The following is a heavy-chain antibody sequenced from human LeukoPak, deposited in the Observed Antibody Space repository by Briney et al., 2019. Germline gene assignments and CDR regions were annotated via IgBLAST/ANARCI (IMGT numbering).Heavy chain of an antibody. CDR2: ISDVGSI. J-gene: IGHJ4*02. D-gene: IGHD2/OR15-2a*01. CDR1: GSSIGSYY. CDR3: AGHHPRNTVDF. V-gene: IGHV4-59*08. Sequence: PSETLSLTCTVSGSSIGSYYWSWIRQPPGKGLEWIAYISDVGSINYNPSLKSRVTISLDTSKNQFSLKLSSVTAADTAVYYCAGHHPRNTVDFWGQGTLVTVSS.